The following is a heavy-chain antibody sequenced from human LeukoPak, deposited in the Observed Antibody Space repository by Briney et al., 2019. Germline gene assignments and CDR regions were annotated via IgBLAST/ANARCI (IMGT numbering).Heavy chain of an antibody. CDR2: IYYSGST. J-gene: IGHJ4*02. Sequence: PSETLSLTCTVSGGSISSSSYYWGWIRRPPGKGLEWIGGIYYSGSTYYNPSLKSRVTISVDTSKNQFSLNLSSVTAADTAVYYCALDTIGARPNFDYWGQGTLVTVSS. CDR3: ALDTIGARPNFDY. D-gene: IGHD4/OR15-4a*01. V-gene: IGHV4-39*01. CDR1: GGSISSSSYY.